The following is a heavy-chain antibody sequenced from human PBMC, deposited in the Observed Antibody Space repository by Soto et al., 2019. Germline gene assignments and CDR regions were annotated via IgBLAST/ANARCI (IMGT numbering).Heavy chain of an antibody. CDR1: GAVVTSGENY. D-gene: IGHD3-10*01. J-gene: IGHJ5*02. CDR2: IYYSGST. Sequence: SETLSLTCSVSGAVVTSGENYWSWVRQPPGKGLEWIGYIYYSGSTYYNPSLKSRVTISVDTSKNQFSLKLSSVTAADTAVYYCASGYYGSGSYYWFDPWGQGTLVTVSS. CDR3: ASGYYGSGSYYWFDP. V-gene: IGHV4-31*03.